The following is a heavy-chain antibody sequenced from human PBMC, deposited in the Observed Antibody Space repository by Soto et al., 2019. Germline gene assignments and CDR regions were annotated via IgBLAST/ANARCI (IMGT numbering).Heavy chain of an antibody. D-gene: IGHD2-21*01. CDR3: AKSQDIGPHFCDS. CDR2: ISSSSGTR. V-gene: IGHV3-48*01. Sequence: PVGSLRISCAASGFTFSSYAMSWVRQAPGKGLEWVSYISSSSGTRYYADSVKGRFTISRDNARNSLSLQMNSLRAGDMAVYFWAKSQDIGPHFCDSWGQGNQVTVYS. J-gene: IGHJ5*02. CDR1: GFTFSSYA.